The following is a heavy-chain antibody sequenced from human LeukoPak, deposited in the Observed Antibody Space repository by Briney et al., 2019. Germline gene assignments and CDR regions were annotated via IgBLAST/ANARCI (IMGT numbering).Heavy chain of an antibody. Sequence: PGGSLRLSCAASGFTFSSYWMHWVRQAPGKGLVWVSRINTDGSSTSYADSVKGRFTISRDNAKNTLYLQMNSLRAEDTAVYYCAREGYCSSTSCYGPGKYAFDIWGQGTMVTVSS. CDR3: AREGYCSSTSCYGPGKYAFDI. CDR1: GFTFSSYW. CDR2: INTDGSST. J-gene: IGHJ3*02. V-gene: IGHV3-74*01. D-gene: IGHD2-2*01.